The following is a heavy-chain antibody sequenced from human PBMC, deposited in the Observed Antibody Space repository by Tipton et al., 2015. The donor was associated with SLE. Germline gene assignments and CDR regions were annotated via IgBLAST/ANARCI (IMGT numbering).Heavy chain of an antibody. D-gene: IGHD5-24*01. CDR2: IYHSGTT. CDR1: GGSISSYY. J-gene: IGHJ4*02. Sequence: TLSLTCSVSGGSISSYYWGWIRQPPGKGLEWLGTIYHSGTTYYNPSLKSRLTLSVDTSKNQFSLKLSSVTAADTAVYYCVRLELPATKADYWGPGTLVTVSS. V-gene: IGHV4-38-2*02. CDR3: VRLELPATKADY.